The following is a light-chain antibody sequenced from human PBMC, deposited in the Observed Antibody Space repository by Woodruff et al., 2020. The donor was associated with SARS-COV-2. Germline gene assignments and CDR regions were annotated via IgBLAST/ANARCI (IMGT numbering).Light chain of an antibody. Sequence: QLPGTAPKLLIDDNNSRPTGVPDRFSGSKSGTSASQAITGLQAEDEADYYCQSYDSRLPGSVFCGGTKVTVL. CDR3: QSYDSRLPGSV. CDR2: DNN. J-gene: IGLJ2*01. V-gene: IGLV1-40*01.